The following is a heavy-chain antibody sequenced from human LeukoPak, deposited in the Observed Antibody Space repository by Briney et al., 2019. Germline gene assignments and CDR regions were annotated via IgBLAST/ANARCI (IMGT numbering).Heavy chain of an antibody. J-gene: IGHJ1*01. D-gene: IGHD6-13*01. V-gene: IGHV1-46*01. CDR1: GYTFTSYY. CDR3: ARVRGIAAAGEYFQH. Sequence: ASVKVSCKASGYTFTSYYMHWVRQAPGQGFEWMGIINPSGGSTSYAQKFQGRVTMTRDTSTSTVYMELSSLGSEDTAVYYCARVRGIAAAGEYFQHWGQGTLVTVSS. CDR2: INPSGGST.